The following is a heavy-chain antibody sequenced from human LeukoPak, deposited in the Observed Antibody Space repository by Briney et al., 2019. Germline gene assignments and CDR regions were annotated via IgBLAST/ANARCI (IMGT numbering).Heavy chain of an antibody. D-gene: IGHD3-10*01. CDR2: TYYSGSN. Sequence: PSETLSLTCTVSTGSISSYYWSWHRPPPGKGLEWNGYTYYSGSNNYHPSLKSRATITEATSQNQFTLKLSSVTAADTAVYYCARRGGSGSLFGGYYFDYWGQGTLVTVSS. CDR3: ARRGGSGSLFGGYYFDY. J-gene: IGHJ4*02. CDR1: TGSISSYY. V-gene: IGHV4-59*08.